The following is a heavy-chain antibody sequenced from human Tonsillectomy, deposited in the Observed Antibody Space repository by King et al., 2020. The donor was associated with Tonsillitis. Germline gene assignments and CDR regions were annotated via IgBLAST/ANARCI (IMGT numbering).Heavy chain of an antibody. CDR1: GGSFSAYY. CDR3: SSIVIIPAGIEDF. D-gene: IGHD2-2*02. CDR2: LNHNGST. J-gene: IGHJ4*02. V-gene: IGHV4-34*01. Sequence: VQLQQWGAGLLKPSETLSLTCAVYGGSFSAYYWSWIRQPPGKGLEWIGDLNHNGSTSYNPSHKGRVTISVDTSKNQVSLKLSSVTAADTAVYYCSSIVIIPAGIEDFWGQGTLVTVSS.